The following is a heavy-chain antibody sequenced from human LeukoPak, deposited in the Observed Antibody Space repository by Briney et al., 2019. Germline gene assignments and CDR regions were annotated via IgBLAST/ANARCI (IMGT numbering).Heavy chain of an antibody. J-gene: IGHJ2*01. CDR1: GGSISSYY. V-gene: IGHV4-59*08. CDR3: ARYLAAGYFDL. D-gene: IGHD6-25*01. Sequence: SETLSLTCTVSGGSISSYYWSWIRQPPGKGLEWIGYISYSGSTNYNPSLKSRVTISVDTSKNPFSLKLSSVTAADTAVYYCARYLAAGYFDLWGRGTLVTVSS. CDR2: ISYSGST.